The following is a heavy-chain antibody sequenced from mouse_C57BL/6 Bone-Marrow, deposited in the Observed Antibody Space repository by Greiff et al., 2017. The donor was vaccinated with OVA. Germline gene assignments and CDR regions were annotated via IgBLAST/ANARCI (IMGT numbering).Heavy chain of an antibody. Sequence: EVQLQQSGPELVKPGASVKIPCKASGYTFTDYNMDWVKQSHGKSLEWIGDINPNNGGTIYNQKFKGKATLTVDKSSSTAYMELRSLTSEDTAVYYCARGRGHYYGSSYYFDVWGTGTTVTVSS. V-gene: IGHV1-18*01. J-gene: IGHJ1*03. CDR3: ARGRGHYYGSSYYFDV. CDR2: INPNNGGT. D-gene: IGHD1-1*01. CDR1: GYTFTDYN.